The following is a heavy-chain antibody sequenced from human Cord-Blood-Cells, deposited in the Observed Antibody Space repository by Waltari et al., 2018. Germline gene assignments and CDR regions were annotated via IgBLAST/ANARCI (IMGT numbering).Heavy chain of an antibody. Sequence: QLQLQESGPGLVKPSETLSLTCTVSSGSISSSSYYWGWIRQPPGKGLEGIGSIYHSGGTAYHPSLKSRVTRSVHTSKNQFSLKLSSVAAADTAVYYCARGSGSYHYYYYYGMDVWGQGTTVTVSS. V-gene: IGHV4-39*01. J-gene: IGHJ6*02. D-gene: IGHD1-26*01. CDR3: ARGSGSYHYYYYYGMDV. CDR1: SGSISSSSYY. CDR2: IYHSGGT.